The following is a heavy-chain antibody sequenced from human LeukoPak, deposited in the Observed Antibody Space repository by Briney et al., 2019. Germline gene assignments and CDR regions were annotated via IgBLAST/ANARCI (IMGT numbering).Heavy chain of an antibody. J-gene: IGHJ4*02. V-gene: IGHV1-2*02. CDR1: GYTLTELS. CDR2: MNPNSGGT. Sequence: ASVKVSCKVSGYTLTELSMHWVRQAPGQGLEWMAWMNPNSGGTSYAQKFQGRVTLTRDTSISTAYMELSRLRFDDTAVYYCARNKEAKSLDNWGQGTLVTVSS. CDR3: ARNKEAKSLDN.